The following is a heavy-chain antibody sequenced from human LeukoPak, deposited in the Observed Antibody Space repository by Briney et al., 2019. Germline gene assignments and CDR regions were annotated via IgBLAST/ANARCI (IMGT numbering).Heavy chain of an antibody. CDR3: ARVGVFSSSWLLH. J-gene: IGHJ4*02. Sequence: QAGGSLRLSCAASGFTFSSYEMNWVRQAPGKGLEWVSSISRSATTIYYADSVKGRFTISRDNAKNSLYLQMNSLRAEDTAVYYCARVGVFSSSWLLHWGQGTLVTVSS. CDR2: ISRSATTI. CDR1: GFTFSSYE. D-gene: IGHD6-13*01. V-gene: IGHV3-48*03.